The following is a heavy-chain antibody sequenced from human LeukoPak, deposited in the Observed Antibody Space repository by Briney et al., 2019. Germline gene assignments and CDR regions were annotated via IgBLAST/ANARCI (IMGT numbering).Heavy chain of an antibody. J-gene: IGHJ4*02. D-gene: IGHD5-18*01. CDR1: GGSFSGYY. V-gene: IGHV4-34*01. Sequence: SETLSLTCAVYGGSFSGYYWSWIRQPPGKGLEWIGEINHSGSTNYNPSLKSRVTISVDTSKNQFSLKLSSVTAADTAVYYCARVSGYSFAFDYWGQGTLVTVSS. CDR3: ARVSGYSFAFDY. CDR2: INHSGST.